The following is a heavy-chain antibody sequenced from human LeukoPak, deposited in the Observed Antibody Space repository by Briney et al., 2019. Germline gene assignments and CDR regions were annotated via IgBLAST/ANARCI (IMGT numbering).Heavy chain of an antibody. CDR2: IRYDGSNK. CDR3: ATGPSLLWFGELLSKGDY. V-gene: IGHV3-30*02. Sequence: PGGSLRLSCAASGFTFSSYGMHWVRQAPGKGLEWVAFIRYDGSNKYYADSVKGRFTISRDNSKNTLYLQMNSLRAEDTAVYYCATGPSLLWFGELLSKGDYWGQGTLVTVSS. D-gene: IGHD3-10*01. J-gene: IGHJ4*02. CDR1: GFTFSSYG.